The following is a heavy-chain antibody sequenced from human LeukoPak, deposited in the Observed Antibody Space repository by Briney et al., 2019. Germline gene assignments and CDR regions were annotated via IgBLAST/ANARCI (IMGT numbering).Heavy chain of an antibody. D-gene: IGHD3-22*01. CDR1: GGSISSYY. Sequence: SETLSLTCTVSGGSISSYYRSWIRQPPGKGLEWIGYIYYSGSTNYNPSLKSRVTISVDTSKNQFSLKLSSVTAADTAVYYCARGAHYYDTSGYLMPLNYWGQGTLVTVSS. J-gene: IGHJ4*02. V-gene: IGHV4-59*01. CDR2: IYYSGST. CDR3: ARGAHYYDTSGYLMPLNY.